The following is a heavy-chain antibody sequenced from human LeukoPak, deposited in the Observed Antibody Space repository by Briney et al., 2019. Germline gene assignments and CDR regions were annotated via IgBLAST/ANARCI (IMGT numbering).Heavy chain of an antibody. CDR1: GGTFSSYA. V-gene: IGHV1-69*05. D-gene: IGHD7-27*01. CDR2: IIPIFGTA. CDR3: AVQTSRLGTVETPQTPDFDY. Sequence: ASVKVSCKASGGTFSSYAISWVRQAPGQGLEWMGGIIPIFGTANYAQKFQGRVTITTDESTSTAYMELSSLRSEDTAVYYCAVQTSRLGTVETPQTPDFDYWGQGTLVTVSS. J-gene: IGHJ4*02.